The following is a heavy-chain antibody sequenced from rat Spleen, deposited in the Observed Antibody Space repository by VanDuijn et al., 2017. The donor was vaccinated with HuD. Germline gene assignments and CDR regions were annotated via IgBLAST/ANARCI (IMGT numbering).Heavy chain of an antibody. Sequence: EGELVESDGGLVQPGRSLKLSCAASGFTFSDYYMAWVRQAPTKGLEWVATINYDGSRTDYRDSVEGRFTISRDNAKSTLYLQMDSLRSEDTATYFCARPDYSRFDYWGQGVMVTVSS. J-gene: IGHJ2*01. CDR3: ARPDYSRFDY. CDR1: GFTFSDYY. V-gene: IGHV5-29*01. CDR2: INYDGSRT. D-gene: IGHD1-2*01.